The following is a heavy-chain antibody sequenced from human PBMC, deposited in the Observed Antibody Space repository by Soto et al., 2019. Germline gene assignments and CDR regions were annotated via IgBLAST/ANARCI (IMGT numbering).Heavy chain of an antibody. D-gene: IGHD6-19*01. CDR3: ARDRRIAVAGTGPDAFDI. Sequence: GASVKVSCKASGYTFTSYYMHWVRQAPGQGLEWMGIINPSGGSTSYAQKFQGRVTVTRDTSTSTVYMELSSLRSEDTAVYYCARDRRIAVAGTGPDAFDIWGQGTMVTVSS. J-gene: IGHJ3*02. V-gene: IGHV1-46*01. CDR1: GYTFTSYY. CDR2: INPSGGST.